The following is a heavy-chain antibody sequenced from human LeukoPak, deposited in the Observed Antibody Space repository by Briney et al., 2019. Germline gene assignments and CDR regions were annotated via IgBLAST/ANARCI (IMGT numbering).Heavy chain of an antibody. CDR3: AKIQNRCGDCYWYYFDY. Sequence: PGGSLRLSCAASGFTFSSYGMHWVRQAPGKGLEWVAVISYDGSNKYYADSVKGRFTISRDNSKNTLYLQMNSLRAEDTAVYYCAKIQNRCGDCYWYYFDYWGQGTLVTASS. D-gene: IGHD2-21*02. J-gene: IGHJ4*02. V-gene: IGHV3-30*18. CDR1: GFTFSSYG. CDR2: ISYDGSNK.